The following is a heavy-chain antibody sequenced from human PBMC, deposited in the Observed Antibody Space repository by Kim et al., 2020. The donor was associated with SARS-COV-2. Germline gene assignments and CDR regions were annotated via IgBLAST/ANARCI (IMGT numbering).Heavy chain of an antibody. CDR2: ISYDGSNK. J-gene: IGHJ6*02. CDR3: AKDSAVDYGDYYYYGMDV. Sequence: GGSLRLSCAASGFTFSSYGMHWVRQAPGKGLEWVAVISYDGSNKYYADSVKGRFTISRDNSKNTLYLQMNSLRAEDTAVYYCAKDSAVDYGDYYYYGMDVWGQGTTVTISS. V-gene: IGHV3-30*18. D-gene: IGHD4-17*01. CDR1: GFTFSSYG.